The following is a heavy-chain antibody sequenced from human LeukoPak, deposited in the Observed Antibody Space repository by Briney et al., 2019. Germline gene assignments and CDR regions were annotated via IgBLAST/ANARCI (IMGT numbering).Heavy chain of an antibody. Sequence: GGSLRLPCAASGFTFDDYAMHWVRQAPGKGLEWVSGISWNSGSIGYVDSVKGRFTISRDNAKNSLYLQMNSLRAEDTALYYCAKDEYYDILTDWYFDLWGRGTLVTVSS. CDR1: GFTFDDYA. J-gene: IGHJ2*01. CDR2: ISWNSGSI. D-gene: IGHD3-9*01. CDR3: AKDEYYDILTDWYFDL. V-gene: IGHV3-9*01.